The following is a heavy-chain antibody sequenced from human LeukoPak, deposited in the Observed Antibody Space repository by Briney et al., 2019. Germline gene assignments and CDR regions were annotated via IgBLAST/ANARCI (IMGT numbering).Heavy chain of an antibody. V-gene: IGHV3-23*01. D-gene: IGHD6-6*01. J-gene: IGHJ5*02. Sequence: GGSLRLSCAASGFTFSSYAMSWVRQAPGKGLEWVSAISGSGGSTYYANSVKGRFTISRDNSKNTLYLQMNSLRAEDTAVYYCAKAVPTIAARLCWFDPWGQGTLVTVSS. CDR2: ISGSGGST. CDR3: AKAVPTIAARLCWFDP. CDR1: GFTFSSYA.